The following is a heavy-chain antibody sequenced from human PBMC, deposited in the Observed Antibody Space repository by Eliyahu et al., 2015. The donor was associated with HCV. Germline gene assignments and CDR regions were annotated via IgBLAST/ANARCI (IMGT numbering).Heavy chain of an antibody. CDR3: VRGYTGSCLDY. D-gene: IGHD1-26*01. CDR2: ISYDESNE. J-gene: IGHJ4*02. Sequence: QVQLVESGGGVVQPGGSLRXSCAXXXFTFTDYAMHWVRQAPGGGLEWVAVISYDESNEYYLDSVKGRFTISRDNLKNTVYLQMNSLTAEDAAVYYCVRGYTGSCLDYWGQGTLVTVSS. V-gene: IGHV3-30*04. CDR1: XFTFTDYA.